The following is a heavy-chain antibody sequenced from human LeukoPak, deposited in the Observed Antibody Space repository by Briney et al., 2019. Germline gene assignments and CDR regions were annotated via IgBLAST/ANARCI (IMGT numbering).Heavy chain of an antibody. J-gene: IGHJ4*02. V-gene: IGHV5-51*01. CDR1: GYIFTSYW. D-gene: IGHD6-19*01. Sequence: GESLKISSKGSGYIFTSYWIGWLRETPGKRLEWMGIIYPGDYTTRSSPSFHGHVTISAAKTISTSYQQRSSRTDYTTAIYYARRRAMYSSGWYDGYYFDYWGQGTLVTVSS. CDR3: RRRAMYSSGWYDGYYFDY. CDR2: IYPGDYTT.